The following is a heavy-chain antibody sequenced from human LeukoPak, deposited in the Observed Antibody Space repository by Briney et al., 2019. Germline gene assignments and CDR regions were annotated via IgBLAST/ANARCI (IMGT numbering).Heavy chain of an antibody. CDR3: ARDPYSGSYPATWYFDY. Sequence: SETLSLTCTVSGGSISSNSYYWGWIRQPPGKGLEWIGSIYYSGSTNYNPSLKSRVTISVDTSKNQFSLKLSSVTAADTAVYYCARDPYSGSYPATWYFDYWGQGTLVTVSS. D-gene: IGHD1-26*01. CDR1: GGSISSNSYY. J-gene: IGHJ4*02. V-gene: IGHV4-39*07. CDR2: IYYSGST.